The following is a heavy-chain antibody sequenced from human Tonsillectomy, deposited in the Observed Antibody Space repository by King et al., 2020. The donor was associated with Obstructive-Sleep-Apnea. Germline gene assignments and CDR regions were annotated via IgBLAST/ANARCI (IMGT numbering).Heavy chain of an antibody. CDR3: AKDRGYSGYEVVYYYYYGMDV. CDR1: GFTFSSYG. CDR2: ISYDGSNK. V-gene: IGHV3-30*18. D-gene: IGHD5-12*01. Sequence: QVQLVESGGGVVQPGRSLRLSCAASGFTFSSYGMHWVRQAPGKGLEWVAVISYDGSNKYYADSVKGRFTISRDNSKNTLYLQMNSLRAEDTAVYYCAKDRGYSGYEVVYYYYYGMDVWGQGTTVTVSS. J-gene: IGHJ6*02.